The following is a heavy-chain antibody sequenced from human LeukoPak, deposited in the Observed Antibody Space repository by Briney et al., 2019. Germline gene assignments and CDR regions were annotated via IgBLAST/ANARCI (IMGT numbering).Heavy chain of an antibody. CDR3: AKRTMSAFDS. D-gene: IGHD5-24*01. J-gene: IGHJ4*02. V-gene: IGHV3-23*01. CDR1: GFTFRTSA. Sequence: QSGGSLRLSCAASGFTFRTSATNWVRQAPGKGLEWLCGISGSGNGTYYADSVKGRFTISRDNSQNMVYLLMNSLTVEDAATYYCAKRTMSAFDSWGQGTLLIVSS. CDR2: ISGSGNGT.